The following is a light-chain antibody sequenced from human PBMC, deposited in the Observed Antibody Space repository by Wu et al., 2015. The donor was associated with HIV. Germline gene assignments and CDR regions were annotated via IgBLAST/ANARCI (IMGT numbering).Light chain of an antibody. CDR2: AAS. CDR1: QGITNY. V-gene: IGKV1-27*01. J-gene: IGKJ1*01. CDR3: QKYNTAPWT. Sequence: EIQMTQSPSSLSASVGDRVTITCRASQGITNYLAWYQQKPGKVPKVLIYAASTLQSGAPSRFSGSGSGTDFTLTISSLQPEDVATYYXQKYNTAPWTFGQGTKVEIK.